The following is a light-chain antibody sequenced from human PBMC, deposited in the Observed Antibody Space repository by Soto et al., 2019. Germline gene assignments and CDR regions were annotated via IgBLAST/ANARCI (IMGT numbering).Light chain of an antibody. CDR1: TSDVGGYDY. CDR3: SSYTTSNTEI. Sequence: QSALTQPTSMSGSPGQSIAISCTGTTSDVGGYDYVSWYQQHPGKAPKVVIYDVNNRPSGVSNRFSGSKSGNTASLTITGLKAEDEADYYCSSYTTSNTEIFGGGTQLTVL. CDR2: DVN. V-gene: IGLV2-14*03. J-gene: IGLJ2*01.